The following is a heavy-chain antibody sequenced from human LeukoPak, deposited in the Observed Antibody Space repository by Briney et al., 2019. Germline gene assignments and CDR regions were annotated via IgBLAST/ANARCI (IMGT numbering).Heavy chain of an antibody. CDR2: ISGSGGST. Sequence: GGSLRLSCAASGFTFSSYAMSWVRQAPGKGLEWVSAISGSGGSTYYAASVKGRFTISRDNSKNTLYLQMNSLRAEDTAVYYCAKGVRSSVHPTSTDYWGQGTLVTVSS. V-gene: IGHV3-23*01. CDR3: AKGVRSSVHPTSTDY. D-gene: IGHD1-26*01. CDR1: GFTFSSYA. J-gene: IGHJ4*02.